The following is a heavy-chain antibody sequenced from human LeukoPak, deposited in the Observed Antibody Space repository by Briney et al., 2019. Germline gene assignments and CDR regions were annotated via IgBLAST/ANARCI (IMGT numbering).Heavy chain of an antibody. D-gene: IGHD4-11*01. Sequence: GGSLRLSCAASGFTFSNYWMNWVRQAPGKGLEWVANINQDGSEIYYVDSVKGRFIISRDNAKNSLYLQMNSLRAEDTAVYYCASYSDWNVRDLFDYWGQEPWSPSP. V-gene: IGHV3-7*01. CDR3: ASYSDWNVRDLFDY. J-gene: IGHJ4*01. CDR1: GFTFSNYW. CDR2: INQDGSEI.